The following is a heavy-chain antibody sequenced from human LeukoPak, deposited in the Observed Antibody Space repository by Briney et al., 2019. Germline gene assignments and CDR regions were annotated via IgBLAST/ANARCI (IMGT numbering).Heavy chain of an antibody. CDR1: GYTFTSYG. Sequence: ASVKVSCKASGYTFTSYGISWVRQAPGQGLEWMGWISAYNGNTNYAQKLQGRVTMTTDTSTSTAYMELRSLRSDDTAVYYCAREGRQWLAHAQGVYNYYGMDVWGQGTTVTVSS. CDR2: ISAYNGNT. J-gene: IGHJ6*02. D-gene: IGHD6-19*01. CDR3: AREGRQWLAHAQGVYNYYGMDV. V-gene: IGHV1-18*01.